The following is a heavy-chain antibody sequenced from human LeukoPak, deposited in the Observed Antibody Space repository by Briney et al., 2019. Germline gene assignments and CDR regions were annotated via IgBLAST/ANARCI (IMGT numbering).Heavy chain of an antibody. CDR2: IYYNGIT. D-gene: IGHD6-13*01. CDR3: ARHVTYGSWYNYDY. Sequence: PSETLSLTCTVSGDSVSSYYWGWIRQPPGKGMEWIAYIYYNGITNYNPSLKRRVTISLDTPKNQISLKLSSVTAADTAVYYCARHVTYGSWYNYDYWGQGTLVTVSS. J-gene: IGHJ4*02. CDR1: GDSVSSYY. V-gene: IGHV4-59*08.